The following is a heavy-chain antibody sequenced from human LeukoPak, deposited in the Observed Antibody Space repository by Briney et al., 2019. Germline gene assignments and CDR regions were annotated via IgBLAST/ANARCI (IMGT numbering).Heavy chain of an antibody. CDR1: GGSISSYY. CDR3: ASLTTADAFDI. CDR2: IYYSGST. D-gene: IGHD3-22*01. J-gene: IGHJ3*02. Sequence: SETLSLTCTVSGGSISSYYWSWLRQPPGKGLEWVGYIYYSGSTNYNPSLKSRVTISVDTSKNQFSLKLSSVTAADTAVFYCASLTTADAFDIWGQGTMVTVS. V-gene: IGHV4-59*01.